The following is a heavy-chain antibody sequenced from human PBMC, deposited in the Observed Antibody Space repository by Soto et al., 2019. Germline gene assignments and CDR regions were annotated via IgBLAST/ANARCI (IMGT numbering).Heavy chain of an antibody. CDR3: ARKGYIGNFAMDV. D-gene: IGHD5-12*01. J-gene: IGHJ6*02. Sequence: QVQLVQSGAEVKEPGASVTVSCKASGYTFKSYDVMWVRKAPGQGLEWMGWISGHNGKGDYAENFQGGVIMTTETSAATASMDLRGLRSDDTAVYYCARKGYIGNFAMDVWGQGTTVTVSS. CDR1: GYTFKSYD. CDR2: ISGHNGKG. V-gene: IGHV1-18*04.